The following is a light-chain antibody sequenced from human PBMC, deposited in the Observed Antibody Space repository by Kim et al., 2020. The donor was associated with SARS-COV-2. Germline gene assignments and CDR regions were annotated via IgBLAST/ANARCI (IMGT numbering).Light chain of an antibody. CDR3: GTWDSSLSVWV. J-gene: IGLJ3*02. CDR1: SSNIGNNY. CDR2: DNN. Sequence: GQKVTISCSGSSSNIGNNYVSWYQQLPGTAPKLLSYDNNKRPSGIPDRFSGSKSGTSATLGITGLQTGDEADYYCGTWDSSLSVWVFGGGTQLTVL. V-gene: IGLV1-51*01.